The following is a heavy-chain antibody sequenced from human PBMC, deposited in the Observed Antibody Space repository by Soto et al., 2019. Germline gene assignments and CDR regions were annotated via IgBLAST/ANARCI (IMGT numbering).Heavy chain of an antibody. V-gene: IGHV5-51*01. J-gene: IGHJ6*02. CDR1: GYSFTSYW. D-gene: IGHD3-9*01. Sequence: GESLKISCKGSGYSFTSYWIGWVRQMPGKGLEWMGIIYPGDSDTRYSPSFQGQVTISADKSISTAYLQWSSLKASDTAMYYCARNYDILTGYYNGAYGMDVWGQGTTVTVS. CDR2: IYPGDSDT. CDR3: ARNYDILTGYYNGAYGMDV.